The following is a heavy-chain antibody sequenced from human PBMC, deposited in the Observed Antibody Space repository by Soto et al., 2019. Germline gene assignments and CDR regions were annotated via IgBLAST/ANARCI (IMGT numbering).Heavy chain of an antibody. D-gene: IGHD1-7*01. CDR1: GYTLTELS. Sequence: GASVKVSCKVSGYTLTELSMHWVRQAPGKGLEWMRGFDPEDGETIYAQKFQGRVTMTEDTSTDTAYMELSSLRSEDTAVYYCATALGELGYYYYGMDVWGQGTTVTVSS. CDR3: ATALGELGYYYYGMDV. J-gene: IGHJ6*02. CDR2: FDPEDGET. V-gene: IGHV1-24*01.